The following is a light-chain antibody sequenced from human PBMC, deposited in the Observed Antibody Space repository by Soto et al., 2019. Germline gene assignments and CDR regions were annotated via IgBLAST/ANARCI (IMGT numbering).Light chain of an antibody. CDR3: TSYTNATVV. Sequence: QSALTQPASVSGSPGQSITISCTGTSSDVGGYNYVSWYQQHPGKAPKLMIYEVSNRPSGVSNRFSGSKSGNTASLTISGRQAEDEGHYFSTSYTNATVVFAGGTQRTLL. V-gene: IGLV2-14*01. J-gene: IGLJ2*01. CDR1: SSDVGGYNY. CDR2: EVS.